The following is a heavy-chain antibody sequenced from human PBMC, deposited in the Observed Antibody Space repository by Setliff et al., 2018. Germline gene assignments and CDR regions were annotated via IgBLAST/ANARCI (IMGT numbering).Heavy chain of an antibody. Sequence: SETLSLTCTVSGYSISSGYYWGWIRQPPGKGLEWIGSIYYSGSTYYNPSLKSRVTISVDTSKNQFSLKLSSVTAADTAVYYCASSFYDSPVFDPWGRGTLVTVSS. J-gene: IGHJ5*02. CDR2: IYYSGST. CDR3: ASSFYDSPVFDP. V-gene: IGHV4-38-2*02. CDR1: GYSISSGYY. D-gene: IGHD3-22*01.